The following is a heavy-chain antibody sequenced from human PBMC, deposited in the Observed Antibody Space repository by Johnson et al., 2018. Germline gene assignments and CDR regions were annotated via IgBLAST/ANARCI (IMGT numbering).Heavy chain of an antibody. D-gene: IGHD4-17*01. CDR3: ARSQSAYYGDYVGAEYFQH. J-gene: IGHJ1*01. V-gene: IGHV3-21*01. CDR1: GFPFSSYI. Sequence: VQLGESGGGLVKPGGSLILSCASSGFPFSSYIMHWVRQAPGKGLEWVSSISSSSSYIHYAASLKGRFTISRDNAKNSLYLQMNSLRAEDTAVYYCARSQSAYYGDYVGAEYFQHGGQGTLVTVSS. CDR2: ISSSSSYI.